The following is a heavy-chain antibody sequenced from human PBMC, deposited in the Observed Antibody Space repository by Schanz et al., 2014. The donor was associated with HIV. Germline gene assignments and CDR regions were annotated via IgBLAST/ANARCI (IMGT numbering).Heavy chain of an antibody. J-gene: IGHJ4*02. CDR1: GFTFSSYG. V-gene: IGHV3-30*18. CDR2: ISYDGSNK. Sequence: QVQLVESGGGVVQPGRSLRLCCAASGFTFSSYGMHWVRQAPGKGLEWVAVISYDGSNKYYADSVKGRFTISRDISKNTLYLQMNSLRAEDTAVYYCAKEEQQLGGVGGYHFDYWGQGTLVTVSS. CDR3: AKEEQQLGGVGGYHFDY. D-gene: IGHD6-13*01.